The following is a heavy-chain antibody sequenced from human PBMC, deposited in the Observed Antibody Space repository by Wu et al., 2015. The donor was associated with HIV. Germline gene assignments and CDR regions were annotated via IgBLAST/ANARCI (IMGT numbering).Heavy chain of an antibody. J-gene: IGHJ4*02. CDR2: MNPNSGNT. CDR3: ARVVEAAAALDY. V-gene: IGHV1-8*01. D-gene: IGHD6-13*01. CDR1: GYTFTSYD. Sequence: QVQLVQSGAEVKKPGASVKVSCKASGYTFTSYDINWVRQATGQGLEWMGWMNPNSGNTGYAQKFQGRVTMTRNTSISTAYMELSSLRSEDTAVYYXARVVEAAAALDYWGQGTLVTVSS.